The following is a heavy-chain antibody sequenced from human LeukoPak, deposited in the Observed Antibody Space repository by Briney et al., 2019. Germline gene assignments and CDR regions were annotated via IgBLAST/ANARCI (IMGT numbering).Heavy chain of an antibody. D-gene: IGHD2-15*01. CDR1: GFTFSSYG. V-gene: IGHV3-30*02. CDR2: IRYDGSNK. CDR3: AKDFLGYCSGGSCYQMIDY. Sequence: GGSLRLSCAASGFTFSSYGMHWVRQAPDKGLEWVSFIRYDGSNKYYADSVKGRFTISRDNSKNTLYLQMNSLRAEDTAVYYCAKDFLGYCSGGSCYQMIDYWGQGTLVTVSS. J-gene: IGHJ4*02.